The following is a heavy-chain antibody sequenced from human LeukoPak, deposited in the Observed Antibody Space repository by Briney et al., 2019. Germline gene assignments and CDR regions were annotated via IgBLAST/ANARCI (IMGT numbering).Heavy chain of an antibody. J-gene: IGHJ4*02. CDR2: IIPIFGTA. D-gene: IGHD6-13*01. Sequence: SVKVSCKASGGTFSSYAISWVRQAPGQGLEWMGGIIPIFGTANYAQKFQGRVTITADESTSTAYMELSSLRSEDTAVYYCAFEIAAAGTFYFDYWGQGTLVTVSS. CDR1: GGTFSSYA. CDR3: AFEIAAAGTFYFDY. V-gene: IGHV1-69*13.